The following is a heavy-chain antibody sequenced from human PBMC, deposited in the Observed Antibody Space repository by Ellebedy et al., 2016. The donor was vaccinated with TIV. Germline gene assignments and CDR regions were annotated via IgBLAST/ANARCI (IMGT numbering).Heavy chain of an antibody. CDR1: GYTFTSYA. CDR3: ATDITGAVAGYYYYGMDV. J-gene: IGHJ6*02. D-gene: IGHD6-19*01. V-gene: IGHV1-3*01. CDR2: INAGNGNT. Sequence: AASVKVSCKASGYTFTSYAMHWVRQAPGKRLEWMGWINAGNGNTKYSQKFQGKVTITRDTSASTAYMELSSLRSEDTAVYYCATDITGAVAGYYYYGMDVWGQGTTVTVSS.